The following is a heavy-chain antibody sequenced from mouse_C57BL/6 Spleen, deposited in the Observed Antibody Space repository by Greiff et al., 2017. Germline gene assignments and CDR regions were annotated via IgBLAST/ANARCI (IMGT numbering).Heavy chain of an antibody. V-gene: IGHV1-5*01. Sequence: EVQLQQSGTVLARPGASVKMSCKTSGYTFTSYWMHWVKQRPGQGLEWIGAIYPGNSDTSYNQKFKGKAKLTAVTSASTAYMQLSSLTSEDSAVYYCARWERGNYFDYWGQGTTLTVSS. J-gene: IGHJ2*01. CDR1: GYTFTSYW. CDR2: IYPGNSDT. D-gene: IGHD4-1*01. CDR3: ARWERGNYFDY.